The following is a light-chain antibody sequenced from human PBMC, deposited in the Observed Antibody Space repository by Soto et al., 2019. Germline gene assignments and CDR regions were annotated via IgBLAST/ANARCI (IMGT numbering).Light chain of an antibody. CDR3: YSYAGTYTWV. CDR1: SSDVGGYNY. Sequence: QSALTQPRSVSGSPGQSVTISCTGTSSDVGGYNYVSWYQQHPDKAPKVMIYDVTERPSGVPDRFSGSKSGNTASLTISGLQAEDEADYYCYSYAGTYTWVFGGGTKLTVL. V-gene: IGLV2-11*01. J-gene: IGLJ3*02. CDR2: DVT.